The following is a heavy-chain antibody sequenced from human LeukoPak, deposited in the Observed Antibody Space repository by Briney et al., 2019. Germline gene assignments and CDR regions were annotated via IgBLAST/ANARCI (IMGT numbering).Heavy chain of an antibody. D-gene: IGHD6-13*01. V-gene: IGHV4-39*07. J-gene: IGHJ5*02. CDR1: GGSISSSSYY. CDR2: IYYSGST. CDR3: ARDGRYWSSSWYNWFDP. Sequence: SETLSLTCTVSGGSISSSSYYWGWIRQPPGKGLEWIGSIYYSGSTYYNPSLKSRVTISVDTSKNQFSLKLSSVTAADTAVYYCARDGRYWSSSWYNWFDPWGQGTLVTVSS.